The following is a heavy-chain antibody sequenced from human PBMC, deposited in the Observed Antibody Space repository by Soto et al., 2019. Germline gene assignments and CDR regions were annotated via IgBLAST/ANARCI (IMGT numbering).Heavy chain of an antibody. CDR3: ARVFRGGLYYGMDV. J-gene: IGHJ6*02. V-gene: IGHV3-30-3*01. Sequence: PVGSLRLSCAASGFTFSSYAMHWVRQAPGKGLEWVAVISYDGSNKYYADSVKGRFTISRDNSKNTLYLQMNSLRAEDTAVYYCARVFRGGLYYGMDVWGQGTTVTVSS. D-gene: IGHD3-10*01. CDR2: ISYDGSNK. CDR1: GFTFSSYA.